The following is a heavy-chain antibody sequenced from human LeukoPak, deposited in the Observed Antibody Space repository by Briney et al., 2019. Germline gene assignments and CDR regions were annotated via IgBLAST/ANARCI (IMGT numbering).Heavy chain of an antibody. CDR2: ISDDGIKK. CDR3: ARGWSWWFDP. Sequence: GGSLRLSCAASGFTFSDYAMHWVRQAPGKGLEWVAIISDDGIKKYYADSKKGRFTISRDNAKNPLYLQMNSLRAEDTAVYYCARGWSWWFDPWGQGTLVTVSS. V-gene: IGHV3-30*07. J-gene: IGHJ5*02. CDR1: GFTFSDYA.